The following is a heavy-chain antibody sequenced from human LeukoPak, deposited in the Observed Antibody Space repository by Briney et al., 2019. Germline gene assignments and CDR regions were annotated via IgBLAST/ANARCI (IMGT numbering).Heavy chain of an antibody. D-gene: IGHD4/OR15-4a*01. CDR1: GFTVRGNY. J-gene: IGHJ5*02. V-gene: IGHV3-53*01. CDR3: ARTPGTMRFDP. Sequence: PGGSLRLSCADSGFTVRGNYMSWVRQAPGKGLEWVSIIYNSGRTYYADSVKGRFTISRDNSKNTLYLQMSSLRVEDTAVYYCARTPGTMRFDPWGQGTLVTVSS. CDR2: IYNSGRT.